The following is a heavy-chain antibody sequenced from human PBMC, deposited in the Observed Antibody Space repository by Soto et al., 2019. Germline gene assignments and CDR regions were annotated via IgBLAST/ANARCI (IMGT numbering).Heavy chain of an antibody. Sequence: EVQLVESGGGLIQPGESRRLSCTASGFTVSSNYMSWVRQAPGKGLDWVSVMYSGGVTYYADSVEGRFTISRDNSKNTVYLQMNNLRAEDTAVYYCARGGGSGSSRAFDIWGQGTMVTVSS. CDR3: ARGGGSGSSRAFDI. J-gene: IGHJ3*02. CDR1: GFTVSSNY. D-gene: IGHD3-10*01. V-gene: IGHV3-53*02. CDR2: MYSGGVT.